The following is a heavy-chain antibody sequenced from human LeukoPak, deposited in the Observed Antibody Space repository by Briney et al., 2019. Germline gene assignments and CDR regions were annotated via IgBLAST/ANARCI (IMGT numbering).Heavy chain of an antibody. Sequence: PGGSLRLSCAASGFTFSSYDMHWVRHATGKGLEWVSAIGTAGDTYYPGSVKGRFTISRENAKNSLYLQMNSLRAGDTAVYYCARANSGSYHGGAFDIWGQGTMVTVSS. J-gene: IGHJ3*02. D-gene: IGHD1-26*01. CDR2: IGTAGDT. CDR3: ARANSGSYHGGAFDI. V-gene: IGHV3-13*01. CDR1: GFTFSSYD.